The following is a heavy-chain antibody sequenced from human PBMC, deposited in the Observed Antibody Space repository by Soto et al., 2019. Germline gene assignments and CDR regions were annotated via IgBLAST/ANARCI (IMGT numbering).Heavy chain of an antibody. CDR2: INQYGSEK. Sequence: EVQLMESGGGLVQPGGSLRLSCAVSGFTFSTYWMDWVRQTPGKGLEWVANINQYGSEKNYVDSVKGRFTIYRDNAKNSLYLQMSSLTAEDSALYYCSRSLDSWGQGTLVTVSS. CDR1: GFTFSTYW. CDR3: SRSLDS. J-gene: IGHJ4*02. V-gene: IGHV3-7*01.